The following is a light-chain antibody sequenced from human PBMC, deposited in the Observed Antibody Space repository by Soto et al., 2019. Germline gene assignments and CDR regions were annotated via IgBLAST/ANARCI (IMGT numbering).Light chain of an antibody. CDR2: AAS. CDR3: QQSYSTPYT. J-gene: IGKJ2*01. CDR1: QSISSY. V-gene: IGKV1-39*01. Sequence: DIQMTQSPSSLSASVGDRVTITCRASQSISSYLNWYQQKPGKAPKLLIYAASSLQSGVPSRFSGSGSGTDFTLTISSLQPEDFATYYGQQSYSTPYTFCPGTKLEIK.